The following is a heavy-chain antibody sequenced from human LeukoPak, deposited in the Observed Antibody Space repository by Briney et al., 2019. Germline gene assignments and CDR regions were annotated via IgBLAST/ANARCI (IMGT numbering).Heavy chain of an antibody. CDR2: ISYDGTIK. D-gene: IGHD1-26*01. V-gene: IGHV3-30*18. CDR1: GFTFSTYG. CDR3: AKDYLGASHTFDI. Sequence: PGGPLRLSCAASGFTFSTYGMHWVRQTPGKGPEWVAVISYDGTIKYYADPVKGRFTIYRDNSKNTLYLQMSSLSGEDTAVYYCAKDYLGASHTFDIWGQGTMVTVSS. J-gene: IGHJ3*02.